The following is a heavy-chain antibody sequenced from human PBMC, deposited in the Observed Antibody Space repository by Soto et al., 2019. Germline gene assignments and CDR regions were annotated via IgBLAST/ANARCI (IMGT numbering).Heavy chain of an antibody. CDR3: ARFVQASYYFEY. V-gene: IGHV4-59*01. CDR2: IYYRGST. CDR1: GGSITSYY. J-gene: IGHJ4*02. D-gene: IGHD3-16*02. Sequence: SETLSLTCTVSGGSITSYYWSWIRQPPGRGLEWIGYIYYRGSTNYNPSLKRRVTISVDTSKNQFSLKLSSVTAADTAVYYCARFVQASYYFEYWGQAILVSVHS.